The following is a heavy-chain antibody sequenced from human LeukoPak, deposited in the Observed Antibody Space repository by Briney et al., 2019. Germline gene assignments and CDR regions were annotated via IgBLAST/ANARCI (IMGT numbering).Heavy chain of an antibody. CDR3: ARGGWLWRYNWFDP. Sequence: SETLSLTCTVSGGSISSGSYYWGWIRQPPGKGLEWIGEINHSGSTNYNPSLKSRVTISVDTAKNQFSLKLSSVTAADTAVYYCARGGWLWRYNWFDPWGQGTLVTVSS. J-gene: IGHJ5*02. CDR1: GGSISSGSYY. D-gene: IGHD5-24*01. CDR2: INHSGST. V-gene: IGHV4-39*07.